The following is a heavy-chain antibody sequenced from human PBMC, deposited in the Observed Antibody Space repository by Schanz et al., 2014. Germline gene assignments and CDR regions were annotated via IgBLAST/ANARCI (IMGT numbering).Heavy chain of an antibody. CDR3: ARDRRNADLDY. D-gene: IGHD1-1*01. V-gene: IGHV3-23*04. Sequence: EVHLVESGGGLVQPGGSLRLSCAASGFTFSAYAMTWVRQIPGKGLEWVSAISASGGTTYYADSVKGRFTISRDNAKNSLYLEMNSLRAEDTALYYCARDRRNADLDYWGQGTLXTVSS. CDR2: ISASGGTT. J-gene: IGHJ4*02. CDR1: GFTFSAYA.